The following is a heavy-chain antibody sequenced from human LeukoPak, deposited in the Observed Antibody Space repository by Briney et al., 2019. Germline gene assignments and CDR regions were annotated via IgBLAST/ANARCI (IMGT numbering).Heavy chain of an antibody. Sequence: ASVKVSCKASGYTFTSYGISWVRQAPGQGLEWMGWISAYNGNTNYAQKLQGRVTMTTDTSTSTVYMELRSLRSDDTAVYYCARDRVGGYTYGGNWFDPWGQGTLVTVSS. CDR2: ISAYNGNT. CDR1: GYTFTSYG. V-gene: IGHV1-18*01. J-gene: IGHJ5*02. CDR3: ARDRVGGYTYGGNWFDP. D-gene: IGHD5-18*01.